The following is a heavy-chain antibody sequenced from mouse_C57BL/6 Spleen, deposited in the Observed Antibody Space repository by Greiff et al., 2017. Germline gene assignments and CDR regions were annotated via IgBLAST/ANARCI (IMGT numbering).Heavy chain of an antibody. CDR3: ARWGDVEAY. D-gene: IGHD3-3*01. J-gene: IGHJ3*01. CDR2: INPYNGGT. CDR1: GYTFTDYY. Sequence: EVMLVESGPVLVKPGASVKMSCKASGYTFTDYYMNWVKQSHGKSLEWIGVINPYNGGTSYNQKFKGKATLTVDKSSSTAYMELNSLTSEDSAVYYCARWGDVEAYWGQGTLVTVSA. V-gene: IGHV1-19*01.